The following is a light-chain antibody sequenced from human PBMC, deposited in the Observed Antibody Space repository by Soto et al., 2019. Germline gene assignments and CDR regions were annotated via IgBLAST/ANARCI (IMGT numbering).Light chain of an antibody. V-gene: IGKV1-5*01. CDR1: ESMSNC. Sequence: DIQMTQSPSTLSASVGDRVTITCRASESMSNCLAWYQQKPGKAPKLLISGASSLQSGVPSRFSGSASGTDFTLTINSLQPEDYATYYCQQFHSFPITFGQGTRLEIK. CDR3: QQFHSFPIT. J-gene: IGKJ5*01. CDR2: GAS.